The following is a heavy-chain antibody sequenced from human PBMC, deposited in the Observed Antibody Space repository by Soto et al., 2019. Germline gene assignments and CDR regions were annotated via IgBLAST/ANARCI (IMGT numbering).Heavy chain of an antibody. CDR1: GFTFNTYG. CDR3: AREFGSLDY. CDR2: IWYDGSKK. D-gene: IGHD3-10*01. V-gene: IGHV3-33*01. Sequence: GSLRLSCVASGFTFNTYGMHWVRQAPGKGLEWVAVIWYDGSKKYYADSVKGRFTISRDNSKNTLFLQMSSLRAEDSAVYYRAREFGSLDYWGQGTLVTVSS. J-gene: IGHJ4*02.